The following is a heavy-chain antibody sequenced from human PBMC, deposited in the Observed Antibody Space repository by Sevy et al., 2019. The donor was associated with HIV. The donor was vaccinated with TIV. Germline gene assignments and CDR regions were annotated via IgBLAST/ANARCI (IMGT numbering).Heavy chain of an antibody. V-gene: IGHV3-53*01. CDR1: GFSVTSNY. D-gene: IGHD3-10*01. CDR3: ARSYRGVKAYYFDH. Sequence: GGSLRLSCAASGFSVTSNYITWVRQVPGKGLEWVSIIYSGGGTYYADTVKGRFSISRDTSKNTIYLQMNSLRAEDTAVYYCARSYRGVKAYYFDHWGQGTPVTVSS. J-gene: IGHJ4*02. CDR2: IYSGGGT.